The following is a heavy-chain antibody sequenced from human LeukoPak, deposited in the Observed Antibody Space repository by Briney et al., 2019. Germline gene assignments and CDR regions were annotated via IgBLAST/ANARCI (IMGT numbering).Heavy chain of an antibody. CDR3: ARVTHDYGDYGY. V-gene: IGHV3-30*02. CDR1: GFSFSSYG. Sequence: GGSLRLSCAGSGFSFSSYGMHWVRQAPGKGLEWMAFIRSDGSNKYYADSVKGRFTISRDNSKNTLYLQMNSLRAEDTAVYYCARVTHDYGDYGYWGQGTLVTVSS. J-gene: IGHJ4*02. CDR2: IRSDGSNK. D-gene: IGHD4-17*01.